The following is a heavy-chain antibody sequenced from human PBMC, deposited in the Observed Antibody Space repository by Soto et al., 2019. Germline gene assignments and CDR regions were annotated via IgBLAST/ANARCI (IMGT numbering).Heavy chain of an antibody. CDR2: IKQDGSEK. J-gene: IGHJ4*02. D-gene: IGHD5-12*01. CDR1: GFTLSRDW. Sequence: PGGSLRLSCAASGFTLSRDWLTWVRQAPGKGLEWVANIKQDGSEKSYADSVKGRFTISRDNAKNSLYLQMNSLRDEDTAVYYCARDVGRRDGYNYVGYWGQGTLVTVSS. CDR3: ARDVGRRDGYNYVGY. V-gene: IGHV3-7*01.